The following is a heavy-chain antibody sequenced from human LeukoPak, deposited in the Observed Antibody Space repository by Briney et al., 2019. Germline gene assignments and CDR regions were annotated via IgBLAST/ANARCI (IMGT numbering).Heavy chain of an antibody. CDR1: GFTFSSYN. D-gene: IGHD5-12*01. Sequence: GGSLRLSCAASGFTFSSYNMNWVRQAPGKGLEWISFISRRSTNIYYADSVKGRFTISRDNAKSSLYLQMNSLRAEDTAVYYCARDRSSGYDYVFDYWGQGTLVTVSS. CDR3: ARDRSSGYDYVFDY. V-gene: IGHV3-48*04. CDR2: ISRRSTNI. J-gene: IGHJ4*02.